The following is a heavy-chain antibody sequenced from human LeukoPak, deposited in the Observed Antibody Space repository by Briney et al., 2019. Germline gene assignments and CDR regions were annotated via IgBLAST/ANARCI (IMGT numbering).Heavy chain of an antibody. CDR3: ARYLTYPAFFGY. CDR1: GFTFSDHY. D-gene: IGHD4/OR15-4a*01. V-gene: IGHV3-72*01. CDR2: SRNKANSFST. Sequence: AGGSLRLSCAASGFTFSDHYMDWVRQAPGKGLEWVGRSRNKANSFSTEYAASVKGRFTISRDDSKNSLYLQMNSLKTEDTAVYYCARYLTYPAFFGYWGQGTLVTVSS. J-gene: IGHJ4*02.